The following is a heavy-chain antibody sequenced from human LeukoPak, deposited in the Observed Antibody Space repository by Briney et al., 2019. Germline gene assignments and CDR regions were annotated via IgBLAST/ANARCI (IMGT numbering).Heavy chain of an antibody. D-gene: IGHD6-13*01. Sequence: GGSLRLSCAASGFTFSSYAMSWVGQAPGKGLEWVSAMRGNGGSIDYVDSVRGRFIISRDNSRNTLYLQMNSLRAEDTAIYYCAKSITAAGTYAFDIWGQGTVVTVSS. CDR3: AKSITAAGTYAFDI. CDR2: MRGNGGSI. J-gene: IGHJ3*02. V-gene: IGHV3-23*01. CDR1: GFTFSSYA.